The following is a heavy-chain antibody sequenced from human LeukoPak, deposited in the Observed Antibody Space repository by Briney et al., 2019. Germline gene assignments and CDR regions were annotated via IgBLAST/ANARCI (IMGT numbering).Heavy chain of an antibody. Sequence: GGSLRLSCAASGFTFSDYYMSWIRQAPGKGLEWVSYISSSGSIIYYADSVKGRFTISRDNAKNSLYLQLNSLRAEDTAVYYCAKDDDWGRYKHWGQGTLVTVSS. CDR2: ISSSGSII. D-gene: IGHD3-16*01. V-gene: IGHV3-11*04. CDR3: AKDDDWGRYKH. J-gene: IGHJ1*01. CDR1: GFTFSDYY.